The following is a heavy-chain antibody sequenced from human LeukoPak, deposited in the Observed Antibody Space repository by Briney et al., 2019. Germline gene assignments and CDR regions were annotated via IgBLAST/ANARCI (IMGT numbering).Heavy chain of an antibody. CDR2: ISSRSTYI. CDR1: GFTFSSYS. J-gene: IGHJ6*04. Sequence: GALRLSCAASGFTFSSYSMNWVRQAPGKGLEWVSSISSRSTYIYHADSVKGRFTISRDNAKNSLFLQMNSLRAEDTAVYFCAKSTRAVMAMMDVWGKGTTVTVSS. D-gene: IGHD3-16*01. V-gene: IGHV3-21*01. CDR3: AKSTRAVMAMMDV.